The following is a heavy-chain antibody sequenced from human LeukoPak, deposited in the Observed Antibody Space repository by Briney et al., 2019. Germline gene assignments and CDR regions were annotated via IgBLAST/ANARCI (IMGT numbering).Heavy chain of an antibody. J-gene: IGHJ5*02. CDR1: GGTFSSYA. CDR3: ARGGTPVQLERGAWFDP. D-gene: IGHD1-1*01. CDR2: IIPIFGTA. Sequence: SVKVSCKASGGTFSSYAISWVRQAPGQGLEWMGRIIPIFGTANYAQKFQGRVTITTDESTSTAYMELSSLRSEDMAVYYCARGGTPVQLERGAWFDPWGQGTLVTVSS. V-gene: IGHV1-69*05.